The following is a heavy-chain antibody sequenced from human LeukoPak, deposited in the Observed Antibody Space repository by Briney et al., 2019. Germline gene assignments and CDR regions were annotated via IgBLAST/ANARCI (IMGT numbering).Heavy chain of an antibody. V-gene: IGHV4-59*01. CDR1: GGSISSYY. Sequence: ASETLSLTCTISGGSISSYYWSWIRQPPGKGLEWIGYIYYRGSTNYNPSLKSRVSISVDTSKNQFSLKLSSLTSADTAVYYCARDLDDGGNSVYYFDNWGQGTLVTVSS. J-gene: IGHJ4*02. CDR3: ARDLDDGGNSVYYFDN. D-gene: IGHD4-23*01. CDR2: IYYRGST.